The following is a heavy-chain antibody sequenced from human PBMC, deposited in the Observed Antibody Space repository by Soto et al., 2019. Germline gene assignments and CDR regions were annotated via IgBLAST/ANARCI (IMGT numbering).Heavy chain of an antibody. CDR2: IYYSGST. D-gene: IGHD4-17*01. J-gene: IGHJ5*02. CDR3: ARSGDYGDYHGYNWFDP. Sequence: PSETLSLTCTVSGGSISSGGYYWSWIRQHPGKGLEWIGYIYYSGSTYYNPSLKSRVTISVDTSKNQFSLKLSSVTAADTAVYYCARSGDYGDYHGYNWFDPWGQGTLVTVSS. CDR1: GGSISSGGYY. V-gene: IGHV4-31*03.